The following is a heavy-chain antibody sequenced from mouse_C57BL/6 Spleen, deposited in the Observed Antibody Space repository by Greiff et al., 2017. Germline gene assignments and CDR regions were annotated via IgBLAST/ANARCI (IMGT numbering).Heavy chain of an antibody. J-gene: IGHJ2*01. CDR2: IYPGDGDT. CDR1: GYAFSSSW. D-gene: IGHD1-1*01. V-gene: IGHV1-82*01. Sequence: VQLQQSGPELVKPGASVKISCKASGYAFSSSWMNWVKQRPGKGLEWIGRIYPGDGDTNYNGKFKGKATLTADKSSSTAYMQLSSLTSEDSAVYFCANQYYGSSYDYWGQGTTLTVSS. CDR3: ANQYYGSSYDY.